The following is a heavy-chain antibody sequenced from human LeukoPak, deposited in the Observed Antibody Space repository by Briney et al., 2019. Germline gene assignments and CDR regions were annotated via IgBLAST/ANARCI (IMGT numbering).Heavy chain of an antibody. CDR3: AKRSDYSGNSNYFDY. J-gene: IGHJ4*02. V-gene: IGHV3-23*01. CDR1: GFTFSNFG. D-gene: IGHD4-23*01. CDR2: ISDSGDST. Sequence: GGSLRLSCAASGFTFSNFGMSWVRQAPGKGLEWVSAISDSGDSTYYADSVQGRFSISRDNSRNTLYLQMNSLRAEDTAVYYCAKRSDYSGNSNYFDYWGQGTVVTVSS.